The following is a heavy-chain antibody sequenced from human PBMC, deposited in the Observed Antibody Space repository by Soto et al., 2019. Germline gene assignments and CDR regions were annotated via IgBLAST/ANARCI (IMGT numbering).Heavy chain of an antibody. V-gene: IGHV4-59*01. D-gene: IGHD2-8*01. CDR1: GGSISSYY. CDR2: IYYSGST. J-gene: IGHJ4*02. CDR3: ARVGGYCTNGVCEELDY. Sequence: NPSETLSLTCTVSGGSISSYYWSWIRQPPGKGLEWIGYIYYSGSTNYNPSLKSRVTISVDTSKNQFSLKLSSVTAADTAVYYCARVGGYCTNGVCEELDYWGQGTLVTVSS.